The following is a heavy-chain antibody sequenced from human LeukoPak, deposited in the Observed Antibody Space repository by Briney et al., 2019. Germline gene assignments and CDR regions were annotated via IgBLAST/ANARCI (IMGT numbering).Heavy chain of an antibody. CDR1: GYTFTSYD. D-gene: IGHD6-13*01. J-gene: IGHJ5*02. CDR2: MNPNSGNT. Sequence: ASVKVSCKASGYTFTSYDINWVRQATGQGLEWMGWMNPNSGNTGYAQKFQGRVTMTRNTSISTAYMELSSLRSEGTAVYYCARGRAMAAAVNWFDPWGQGTLVTVSS. V-gene: IGHV1-8*01. CDR3: ARGRAMAAAVNWFDP.